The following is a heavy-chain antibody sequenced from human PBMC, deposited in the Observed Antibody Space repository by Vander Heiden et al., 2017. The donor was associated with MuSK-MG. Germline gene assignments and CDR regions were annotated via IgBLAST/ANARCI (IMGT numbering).Heavy chain of an antibody. J-gene: IGHJ3*02. Sequence: EVQLLESGGGLVQPGGSLRLSCAASGFTFSSYAMSWVRQAPGEGLEWVSAISGSGGSTYYADSVKGRFTISRDNSKNTLYLQMNSLRAEDTAVYYCAGESFGVVMTSWADAFDIWVQGTMGTLSS. CDR2: ISGSGGST. D-gene: IGHD3-3*01. CDR3: AGESFGVVMTSWADAFDI. CDR1: GFTFSSYA. V-gene: IGHV3-23*01.